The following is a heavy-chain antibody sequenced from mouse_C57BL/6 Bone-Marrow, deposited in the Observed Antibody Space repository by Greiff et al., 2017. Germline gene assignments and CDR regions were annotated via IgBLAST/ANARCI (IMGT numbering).Heavy chain of an antibody. CDR3: AREGPTDYYYVSSGFAY. Sequence: VQLQQSGAELVKPGASVKLSCTASGFNIKDYYMHWVKQRTEQGLEWIGRIDPEDGETKYAPKFQGKATITADTSSNTAYLQLSSLTSEDTSVYYCAREGPTDYYYVSSGFAYWGQGTLVTVSA. V-gene: IGHV14-2*01. D-gene: IGHD1-1*01. CDR1: GFNIKDYY. CDR2: IDPEDGET. J-gene: IGHJ3*01.